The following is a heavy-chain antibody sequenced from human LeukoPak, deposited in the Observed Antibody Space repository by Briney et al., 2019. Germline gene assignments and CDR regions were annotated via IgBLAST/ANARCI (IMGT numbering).Heavy chain of an antibody. V-gene: IGHV3-21*01. CDR3: ARGGIDYYDSSGYY. D-gene: IGHD3-22*01. CDR2: ISSSSSYI. J-gene: IGHJ4*02. CDR1: GFTFSSYS. Sequence: PGGSLTLSCAASGFTFSSYSMNWVRQAPGKGLEWVSSISSSSSYIYYADSVKGRFTISRDNAKNSLYLQMNSLRAEDTAVYYCARGGIDYYDSSGYYWGQGTLVTVSS.